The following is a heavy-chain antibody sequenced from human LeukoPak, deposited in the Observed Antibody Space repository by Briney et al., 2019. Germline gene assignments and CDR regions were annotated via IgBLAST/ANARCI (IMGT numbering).Heavy chain of an antibody. CDR3: ARGSYNWNDDWFDP. CDR2: IYTSGST. D-gene: IGHD1-20*01. Sequence: SETLSLTCAVSGGSISSGGYYWSWIRQPAGKGLEWIGRIYTSGSTNYNPSLKSRVTMSVDTSKNQFSLKLSSVTAADTAVYYCARGSYNWNDDWFDPWGQGTLVTVSS. CDR1: GGSISSGGYY. J-gene: IGHJ5*02. V-gene: IGHV4-61*02.